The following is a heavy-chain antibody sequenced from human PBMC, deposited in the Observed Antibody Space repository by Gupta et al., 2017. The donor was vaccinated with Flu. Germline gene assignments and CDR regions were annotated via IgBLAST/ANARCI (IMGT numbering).Heavy chain of an antibody. CDR3: ATPDHSAYGSGANY. CDR2: INYSWAT. V-gene: IGHV4-39*01. Sequence: RQPPGKGLEWIESINYSWATYYSPSLKSRVAISIDTSKTEFSLGLCSVTAADTAVYYCATPDHSAYGSGANYWGPLALGTVSS. D-gene: IGHD6-19*01. J-gene: IGHJ4*02.